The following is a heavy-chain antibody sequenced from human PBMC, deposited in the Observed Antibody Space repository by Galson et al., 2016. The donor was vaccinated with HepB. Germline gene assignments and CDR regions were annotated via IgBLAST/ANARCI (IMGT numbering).Heavy chain of an antibody. CDR3: AKMSGHPTESYYMDV. CDR2: VYGHGVSP. V-gene: IGHV3-23*01. D-gene: IGHD1-26*01. J-gene: IGHJ6*03. CDR1: GFTFSSFA. Sequence: SLRLSCAASGFTFSSFAMSWVRRPPGKGLEWVSGVYGHGVSPFYADSVRGRFIISRDNSKNTLFLQTNSLRAEDTAEYYCAKMSGHPTESYYMDVWGKGTTVTVSS.